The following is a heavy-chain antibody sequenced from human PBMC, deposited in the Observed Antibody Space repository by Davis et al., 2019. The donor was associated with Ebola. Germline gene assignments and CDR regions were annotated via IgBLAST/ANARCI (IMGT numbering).Heavy chain of an antibody. V-gene: IGHV3-23*01. D-gene: IGHD2-15*01. J-gene: IGHJ4*02. Sequence: GESLKISCAASGFTFSSYAMSWVRQAPGKGLEWVSAISGSGGSTYYADSVKGRFTISRDNSKHTLYLQMNSLRAEDTAVYYCAKPISYCSGGSCPIDYWGQGTLVTVSS. CDR2: ISGSGGST. CDR3: AKPISYCSGGSCPIDY. CDR1: GFTFSSYA.